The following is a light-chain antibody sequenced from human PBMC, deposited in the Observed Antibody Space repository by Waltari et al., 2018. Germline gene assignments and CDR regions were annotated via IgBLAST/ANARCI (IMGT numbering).Light chain of an antibody. Sequence: SYVLTQPPSVSVAPGETASIAGGGNNIGIRSVHWYQQKPGQAPVLVIYSDTDRPSGIPGRSSGSNAGNTATLTISRVEAGDEADYYCQVWDSNNDHAFWVFGGGTNLTVL. CDR3: QVWDSNNDHAFWV. CDR1: NIGIRS. J-gene: IGLJ3*02. V-gene: IGLV3-21*04. CDR2: SDT.